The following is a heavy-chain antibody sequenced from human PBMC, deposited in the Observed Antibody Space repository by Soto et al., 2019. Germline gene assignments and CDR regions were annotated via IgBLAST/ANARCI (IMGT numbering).Heavy chain of an antibody. CDR2: ISGSDST. D-gene: IGHD3-16*02. CDR1: GFTFRTYA. CDR3: AKENDYDFVWGSDRYTSDY. Sequence: EVQLLESGGGLIQPGGSLRLSCAASGFTFRTYAMTWVRQAPGKGLEWVSSISGSDSTFYANSVKGRFTISRDNSRNTLYLQMHSLRAEDTAVYYCAKENDYDFVWGSDRYTSDYWGQGTLVTVSS. J-gene: IGHJ4*02. V-gene: IGHV3-23*01.